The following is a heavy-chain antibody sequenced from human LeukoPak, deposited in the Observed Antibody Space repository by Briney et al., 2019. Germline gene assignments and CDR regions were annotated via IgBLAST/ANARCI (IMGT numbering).Heavy chain of an antibody. CDR2: INHSGST. D-gene: IGHD2-2*01. CDR1: GGSFSGYY. CDR3: AREDIVVVPAARDAFDI. V-gene: IGHV4-34*01. Sequence: SETLSLTCAVYGGSFSGYYWSWIRQPPGKGLELIGEINHSGSTNYNPSLKSRVTISVDTSKNQFSLKLSSVTAADTAVYYCAREDIVVVPAARDAFDIWGQGTMVTVSS. J-gene: IGHJ3*02.